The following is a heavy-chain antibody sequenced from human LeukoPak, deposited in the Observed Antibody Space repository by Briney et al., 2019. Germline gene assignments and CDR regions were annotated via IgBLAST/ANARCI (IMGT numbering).Heavy chain of an antibody. CDR3: ARGWSSSYPLGY. CDR2: IKQDGSEK. V-gene: IGHV3-7*01. Sequence: PGGSLRLSCAASGFTFSDAWMSWVRQAPGKGLEWVANIKQDGSEKYYVDSVKGRFTISRDNAKNSLYLQMNSLRAEDTAVYYCARGWSSSYPLGYWGQGTLVTVSS. D-gene: IGHD6-6*01. J-gene: IGHJ4*02. CDR1: GFTFSDAW.